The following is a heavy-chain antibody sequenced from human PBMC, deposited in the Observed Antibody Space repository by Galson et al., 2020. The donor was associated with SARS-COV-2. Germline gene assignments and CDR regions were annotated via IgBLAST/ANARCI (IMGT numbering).Heavy chain of an antibody. CDR1: GYTFTHYY. Sequence: ASVPVSCKASGYTFTHYYMHRVRQAPAQGLEWMGRINPPSGGTNYAQKFQARVTMTRDTSISTAYVELSRLRSDDTAVDCCARYGAAAGTFGVGYWGQGTLVTVSS. CDR2: INPPSGGT. J-gene: IGHJ4*02. V-gene: IGHV1-2*06. CDR3: ARYGAAAGTFGVGY. D-gene: IGHD6-13*01.